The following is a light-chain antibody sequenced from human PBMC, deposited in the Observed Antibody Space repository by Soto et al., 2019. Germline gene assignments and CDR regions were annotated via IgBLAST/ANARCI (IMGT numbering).Light chain of an antibody. Sequence: QSALTQPPSVSGAPGQRVTISCTGSSSNIGAGYDVHWYQQLPGTAPKLLIYGNSNRPSGVPDRFSGSKSGTSASLAITGLQAEDEADYYCQSYDSSQSALFGGGTKLTV. V-gene: IGLV1-40*01. J-gene: IGLJ3*02. CDR2: GNS. CDR1: SSNIGAGYD. CDR3: QSYDSSQSAL.